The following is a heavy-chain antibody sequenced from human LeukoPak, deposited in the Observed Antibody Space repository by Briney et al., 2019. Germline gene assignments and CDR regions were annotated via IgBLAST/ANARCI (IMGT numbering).Heavy chain of an antibody. CDR1: GDSVSSGGYY. J-gene: IGHJ4*02. CDR3: ARGYYHDSSGLDY. Sequence: SETLSLTCTVSGDSVSSGGYYWSWIRQPPGKGLEWIGYIYNIVNTNYNPSLKSRVTISVDTSKNQFSLKLSSVTAADTAVYYCARGYYHDSSGLDYWGQGTLVTVSS. CDR2: IYNIVNT. V-gene: IGHV4-61*08. D-gene: IGHD3-22*01.